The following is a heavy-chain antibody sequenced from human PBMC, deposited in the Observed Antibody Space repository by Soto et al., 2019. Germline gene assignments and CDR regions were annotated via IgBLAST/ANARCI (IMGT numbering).Heavy chain of an antibody. CDR2: INAGNGNT. J-gene: IGHJ4*02. Sequence: ASVKVSCKASGYTFTSYAMHWVRQAPGQRLEWMGWINAGNGNTKYSQKFQGRVTITRDTSASTAYMELSSLRFEDTAVYYSARCPNCDYVEYYFAYWGQGTLVTVSS. V-gene: IGHV1-3*01. CDR1: GYTFTSYA. CDR3: ARCPNCDYVEYYFAY. D-gene: IGHD4-17*01.